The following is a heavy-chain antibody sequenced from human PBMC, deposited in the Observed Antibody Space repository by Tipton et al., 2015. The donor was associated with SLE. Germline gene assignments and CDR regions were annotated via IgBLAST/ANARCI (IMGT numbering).Heavy chain of an antibody. CDR1: GASISSSCYY. V-gene: IGHV4-39*01. D-gene: IGHD6-13*01. Sequence: TLSLTCTVPGASISSSCYYWFWIRQPLGKLLECIGSIYYSGSPYYNPFLKRRDTISVDTTKNHFPLKMTSVTAADTAVYYCARSASWGSWGGYWSFDLWGRGTLVTVSS. CDR2: IYYSGSP. J-gene: IGHJ2*01. CDR3: ARSASWGSWGGYWSFDL.